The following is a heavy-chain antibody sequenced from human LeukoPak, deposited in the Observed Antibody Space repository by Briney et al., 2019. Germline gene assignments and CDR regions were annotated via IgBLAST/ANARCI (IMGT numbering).Heavy chain of an antibody. D-gene: IGHD3-3*01. V-gene: IGHV3-30*02. CDR3: AKDRGYYDFWSGWD. CDR1: GFTFSSYG. J-gene: IGHJ4*02. Sequence: GGSLRLSXAASGFTFSSYGMHWVRQAPGKGLEWVAFIRYDGSNKYYADSVKGRFTISRDNSKNTLYLQMNSLRAEDTAVYYCAKDRGYYDFWSGWDWGQGTLVTVSS. CDR2: IRYDGSNK.